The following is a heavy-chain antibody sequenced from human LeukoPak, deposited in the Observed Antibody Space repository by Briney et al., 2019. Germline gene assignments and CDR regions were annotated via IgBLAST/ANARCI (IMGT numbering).Heavy chain of an antibody. D-gene: IGHD6-6*01. J-gene: IGHJ4*02. CDR2: ISAYNGNT. V-gene: IGHV1-18*01. Sequence: GASVKVSCKASGYTFTSYGISWVRQAPGQGLEWMGWISAYNGNTNYAQKLQGRVTMTTDTSTSTAYMELRSLGSDDTAVYYCAVSSSSHPNDYWGQGTLVTVSS. CDR1: GYTFTSYG. CDR3: AVSSSSHPNDY.